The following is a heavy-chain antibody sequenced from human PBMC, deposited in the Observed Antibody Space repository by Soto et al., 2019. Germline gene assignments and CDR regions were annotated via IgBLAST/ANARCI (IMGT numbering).Heavy chain of an antibody. CDR1: GGSISSSSYY. J-gene: IGHJ4*02. CDR2: IYYSGST. Sequence: PSETLSLTCTVSGGSISSSSYYWGWIRQPPGKGLEWIGSIYYSGSTYYNPSLKSRVTISVDTSKNQFSLKLSSVTAADTAAYYCARLNPPDFWSGYPAGYWGQGTLVTVSS. V-gene: IGHV4-39*01. CDR3: ARLNPPDFWSGYPAGY. D-gene: IGHD3-3*01.